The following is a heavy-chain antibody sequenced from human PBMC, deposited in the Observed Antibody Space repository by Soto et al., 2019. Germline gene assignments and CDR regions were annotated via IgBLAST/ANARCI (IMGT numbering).Heavy chain of an antibody. V-gene: IGHV1-18*01. Sequence: ASVKVSCKASVYTFTSYGISWVRQAPGQGLEWMGWISAYNGNTNYAQKLQGRVTMTTDTSTSTAYMELRSLRSDDTAVYYCATPMYQLPTGPWGQGTLVTVSS. CDR2: ISAYNGNT. D-gene: IGHD2-2*01. CDR3: ATPMYQLPTGP. J-gene: IGHJ5*02. CDR1: VYTFTSYG.